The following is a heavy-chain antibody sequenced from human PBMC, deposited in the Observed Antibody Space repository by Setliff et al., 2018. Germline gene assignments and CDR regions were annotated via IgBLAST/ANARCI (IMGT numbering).Heavy chain of an antibody. CDR3: ARDLGEPYWYFDL. CDR1: GFTFSAST. CDR2: ISGSSSNFI. V-gene: IGHV3-21*01. D-gene: IGHD2-21*01. Sequence: GGSLRLSCAASGFTFSASTMNWVRQAPGKGLEWVSSISGSSSNFIYYADSVKGRFTISRDNAKNTLYLQMNSLRTEDTAVYYCARDLGEPYWYFDLWGRGTLVTVSS. J-gene: IGHJ2*01.